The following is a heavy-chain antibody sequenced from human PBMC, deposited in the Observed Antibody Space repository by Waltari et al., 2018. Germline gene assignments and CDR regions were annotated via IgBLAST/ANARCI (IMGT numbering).Heavy chain of an antibody. CDR2: IYYSGST. J-gene: IGHJ4*02. D-gene: IGHD6-6*01. CDR1: GCSISSSSYY. V-gene: IGHV4-39*01. CDR3: ARQGYSSSSVVSGYYFDY. Sequence: QLQLQESGPGLVKPSETLSLTCTVSGCSISSSSYYWGWIRQPPGQGLEWIGSIYYSGSTYYNPSLKSRVTISVDTSKNQFSLKLSSVTAADTAVYYCARQGYSSSSVVSGYYFDYWGQGTLVTVSS.